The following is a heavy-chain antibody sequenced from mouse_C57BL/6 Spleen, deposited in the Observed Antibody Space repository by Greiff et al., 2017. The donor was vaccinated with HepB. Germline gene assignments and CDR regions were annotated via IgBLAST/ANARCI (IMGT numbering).Heavy chain of an antibody. J-gene: IGHJ3*01. Sequence: DVHLVESGGGLVKPGGSLKHSCAASGFTFSSYAMSWVRQTPGKRLEWVATISDGGSYTYYPDNVKGRFTISRDNAKNNLYLQMSHLKSEDTAMYYCARDEGLRYAAYWGQGTLVTVSA. CDR3: ARDEGLRYAAY. V-gene: IGHV5-4*01. CDR2: ISDGGSYT. D-gene: IGHD1-1*01. CDR1: GFTFSSYA.